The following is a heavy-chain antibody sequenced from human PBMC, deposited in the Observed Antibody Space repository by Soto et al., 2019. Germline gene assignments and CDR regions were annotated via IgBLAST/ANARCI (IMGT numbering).Heavy chain of an antibody. J-gene: IGHJ6*03. V-gene: IGHV1-69*08. CDR3: AYCITTAGYGGYVDV. Sequence: VQLVQSGAEMKKPGSSLRVSCKASGGSFNGYFITWVRQAPGQGLEWVGRVIPMHGSENHARKFRDRITRTADTMANTAIMDLRRLQSEDTAVYSCAYCITTAGYGGYVDVWGKGTEVTVSS. CDR2: VIPMHGSE. D-gene: IGHD1-20*01. CDR1: GGSFNGYF.